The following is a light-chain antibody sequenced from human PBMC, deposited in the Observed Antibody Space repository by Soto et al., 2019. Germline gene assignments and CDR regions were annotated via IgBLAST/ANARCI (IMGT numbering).Light chain of an antibody. CDR1: SSNIGSNT. Sequence: QPVLTQPPSASGTPGQRVTISCSGSSSNIGSNTVNWYQQLPGTAPKLLIYSNNQRPSGVPDRFSGSKSGTSASLAISGLQSEDEADYYCATWDDGLSAYVFGTGTKLTVL. V-gene: IGLV1-44*01. CDR2: SNN. CDR3: ATWDDGLSAYV. J-gene: IGLJ1*01.